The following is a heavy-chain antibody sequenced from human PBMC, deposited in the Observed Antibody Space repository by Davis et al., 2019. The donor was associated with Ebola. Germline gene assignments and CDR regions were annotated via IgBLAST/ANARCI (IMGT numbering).Heavy chain of an antibody. J-gene: IGHJ4*02. CDR2: ISGSGDRT. Sequence: PGGSLRLSCAASASTSSSYAMSWVRQAPGTGLECVSGISGSGDRTYYADSVKGRFTISRDNSKNTLYLQMDSLRAEDTALYYCAKDRERWLQAPFDDWGQGAVVTVSS. D-gene: IGHD5-24*01. CDR3: AKDRERWLQAPFDD. CDR1: ASTSSSYA. V-gene: IGHV3-23*01.